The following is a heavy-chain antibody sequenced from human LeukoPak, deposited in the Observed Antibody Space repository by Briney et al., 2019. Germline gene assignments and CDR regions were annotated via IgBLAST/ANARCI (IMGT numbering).Heavy chain of an antibody. CDR2: IIPIFGTA. D-gene: IGHD7-27*01. Sequence: SVKVSCKASGGTFSSYAISWVRQAPGQGLEWMGGIIPIFGTANYAQKFQGRVTITADKSTSTAYMELSSLRSEDTAVYYCAREVWGGGYFDYWGQGTLVTVPS. V-gene: IGHV1-69*06. CDR3: AREVWGGGYFDY. J-gene: IGHJ4*02. CDR1: GGTFSSYA.